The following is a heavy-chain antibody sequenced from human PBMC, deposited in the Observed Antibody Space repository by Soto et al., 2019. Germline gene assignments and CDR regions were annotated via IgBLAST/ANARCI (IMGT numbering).Heavy chain of an antibody. D-gene: IGHD3-9*01. Sequence: GGSLRLSCVASGITFSSYAMSWVRQAPGKGLEWVSGINTSGGATYYADSVKGRFTISRDNFKDTLYLQMNSLGAQDTAVYYCAENQRYFDWYYGMDVWGQGTTVTVSS. CDR1: GITFSSYA. V-gene: IGHV3-23*01. CDR3: AENQRYFDWYYGMDV. CDR2: INTSGGAT. J-gene: IGHJ6*02.